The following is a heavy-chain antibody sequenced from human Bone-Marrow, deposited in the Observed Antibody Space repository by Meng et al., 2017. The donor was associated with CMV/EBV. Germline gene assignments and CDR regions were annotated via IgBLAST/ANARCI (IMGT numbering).Heavy chain of an antibody. D-gene: IGHD4-17*01. J-gene: IGHJ3*02. V-gene: IGHV3-53*01. CDR2: IYSGGST. CDR3: ARHYGDPPSPGYAFDI. Sequence: GESLKISCGVSGFSFNTYWMSWVRQAPGKGLEWVSVIYSGGSTYYADSVKGRFTISRDNSKNTLYLQMNSLRAEDTAVYYCARHYGDPPSPGYAFDIWGQGTMVTFSS. CDR1: GFSFNTYW.